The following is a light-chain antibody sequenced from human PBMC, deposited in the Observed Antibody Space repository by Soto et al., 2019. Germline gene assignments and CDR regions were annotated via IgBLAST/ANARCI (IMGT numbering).Light chain of an antibody. V-gene: IGLV1-40*01. CDR1: SSNIGAGYD. Sequence: QPVLTQPPSVSGAPGQRVTISCTGSSSNIGAGYDVHWYQQLPGTAPKLLIYVNNNRPSGVPDRFSGSNSGTSASLAITGLQAEDEADYYCQSYDSSLSLVVFGGGTKVTVL. CDR2: VNN. J-gene: IGLJ2*01. CDR3: QSYDSSLSLVV.